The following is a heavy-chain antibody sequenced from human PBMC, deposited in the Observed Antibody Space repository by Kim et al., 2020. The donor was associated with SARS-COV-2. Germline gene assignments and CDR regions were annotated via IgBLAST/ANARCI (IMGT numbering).Heavy chain of an antibody. CDR3: ARDGEAPSDY. J-gene: IGHJ4*02. Sequence: NKYYVDPVKGRVTISRDNSKNALYLQMNSLRAEDTAVYYGARDGEAPSDYWGQGTLVTVSS. V-gene: IGHV3-30*01. CDR2: NK.